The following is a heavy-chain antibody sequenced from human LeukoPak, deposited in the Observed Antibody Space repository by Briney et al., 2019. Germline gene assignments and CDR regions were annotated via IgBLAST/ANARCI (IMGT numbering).Heavy chain of an antibody. D-gene: IGHD6-13*01. Sequence: SETLSLTCAVYGGSFSGYYWSWIRQPPGKGLEWIGEINHSGSTNYNPSLKSRVTISVDTSKNQFSLKLSSVTAADTAVYYCARTQQQLVRYYYYMDVWSKGTTVTVSS. CDR2: INHSGST. V-gene: IGHV4-34*01. CDR1: GGSFSGYY. J-gene: IGHJ6*03. CDR3: ARTQQQLVRYYYYMDV.